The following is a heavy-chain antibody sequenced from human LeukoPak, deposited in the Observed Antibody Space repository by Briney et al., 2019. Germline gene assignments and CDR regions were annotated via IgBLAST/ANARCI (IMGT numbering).Heavy chain of an antibody. J-gene: IGHJ4*02. D-gene: IGHD2-15*01. V-gene: IGHV4-59*01. Sequence: SETLSLTCTVSGGSISSCYWSWIRQPPGKGLEWIGYIYYSGSTNYNPSLKSRVTISVDTSKNQFSLKLSSVTAADTAVYYCARRGLYCSGGSCYPGFDYWGQGTLVTVSS. CDR3: ARRGLYCSGGSCYPGFDY. CDR1: GGSISSCY. CDR2: IYYSGST.